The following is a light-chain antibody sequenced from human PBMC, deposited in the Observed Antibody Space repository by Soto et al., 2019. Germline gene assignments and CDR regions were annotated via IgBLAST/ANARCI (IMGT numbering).Light chain of an antibody. CDR3: SSYTSSSTWV. CDR2: AVN. Sequence: QSALTQPASVSGYPGQSITISCTGTSSDVGGYKYVSWYQHHPGQAPKLMIHAVNSRPSGVSTRFSGSKSGNTASLTISGLQPEDEADYYCSSYTSSSTWVFGGGTKVTVL. J-gene: IGLJ3*02. CDR1: SSDVGGYKY. V-gene: IGLV2-14*01.